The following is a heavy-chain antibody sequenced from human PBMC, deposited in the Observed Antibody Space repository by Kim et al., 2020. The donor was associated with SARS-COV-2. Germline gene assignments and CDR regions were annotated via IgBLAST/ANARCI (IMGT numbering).Heavy chain of an antibody. D-gene: IGHD3-22*01. Sequence: NPPLKSRVTISVDTSKNQFSLKRSSVTAADTAVYYCARSDRDNSSGYYYWGQGTLVTVSS. J-gene: IGHJ4*02. CDR3: ARSDRDNSSGYYY. V-gene: IGHV4-39*01.